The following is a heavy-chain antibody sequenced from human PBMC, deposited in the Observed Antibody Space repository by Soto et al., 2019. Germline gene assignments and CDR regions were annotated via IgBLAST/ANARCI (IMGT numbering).Heavy chain of an antibody. D-gene: IGHD5-12*01. CDR3: ARDRGAGYNAFDY. CDR2: IIPIFGTA. CDR1: GGTFSSYA. Sequence: QVQLVQSGAEVKKPGSSVKVSCKASGGTFSSYAISWVRQAPGQGLEWMGGIIPIFGTANYAQKFQGRVSITADESTSTAYMELKSVRSEYTAVYCCARDRGAGYNAFDYWGQGTLVTVSS. J-gene: IGHJ4*02. V-gene: IGHV1-69*12.